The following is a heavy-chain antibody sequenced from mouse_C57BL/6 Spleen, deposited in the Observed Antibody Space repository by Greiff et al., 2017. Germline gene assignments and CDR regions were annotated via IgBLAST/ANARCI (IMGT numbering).Heavy chain of an antibody. CDR2: IYPRSGNT. CDR1: GYTFTSYG. Sequence: QVQLQQSGAELARPGASVKLSCKASGYTFTSYGISWVKQRTGQGLEWIGEIYPRSGNTYYNEKFKGKATLTADKSSSTAYMELRSLTSEGSSVYFCARDDYPLYYYAMDCWGQGTSVTVSS. J-gene: IGHJ4*01. V-gene: IGHV1-81*01. D-gene: IGHD2-4*01. CDR3: ARDDYPLYYYAMDC.